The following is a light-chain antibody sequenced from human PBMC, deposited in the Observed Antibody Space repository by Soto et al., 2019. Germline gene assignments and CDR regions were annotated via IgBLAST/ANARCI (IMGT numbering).Light chain of an antibody. V-gene: IGKV1-39*01. J-gene: IGKJ1*01. Sequence: DIQMTQSPSSLSASVGDRVTITCRANQSISSYLNWYQQKPGKAPKLLIYAASSLQSGVPSRFSGSVSGTDFTLTISSLQPGDFATYYCQQSCSTPRTFGQGTKVDIK. CDR3: QQSCSTPRT. CDR1: QSISSY. CDR2: AAS.